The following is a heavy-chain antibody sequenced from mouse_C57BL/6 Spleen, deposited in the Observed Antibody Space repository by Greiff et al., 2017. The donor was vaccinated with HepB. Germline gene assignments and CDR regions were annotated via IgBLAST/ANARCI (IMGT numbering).Heavy chain of an antibody. V-gene: IGHV3-6*01. J-gene: IGHJ2*01. Sequence: DVKLQESGPGLVKPSQSLSLTCSVTGYSITSGYYWNWIRQFPGNKLEWMGYISYDGSNNYNPSLKNRISITRDTSKNQFFLKLNSVTTEDTATYYCARGRFLDYWGQGTTLTVSS. CDR1: GYSITSGYY. CDR3: ARGRFLDY. CDR2: ISYDGSN.